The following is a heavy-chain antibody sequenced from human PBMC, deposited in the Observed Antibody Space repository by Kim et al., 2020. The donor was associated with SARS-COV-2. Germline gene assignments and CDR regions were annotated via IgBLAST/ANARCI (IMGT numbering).Heavy chain of an antibody. V-gene: IGHV4-39*01. D-gene: IGHD6-13*01. J-gene: IGHJ4*02. CDR2: IYYSGST. Sequence: SETLSLTCTVSGGSISSSSYYWGWIRQPPGKGLEWIGSIYYSGSTYYNPSLKSRVTISVDTSKNQFSLKLSSVTAADTAVYYCASGGAAAVKDWGQGTLVTVSS. CDR1: GGSISSSSYY. CDR3: ASGGAAAVKD.